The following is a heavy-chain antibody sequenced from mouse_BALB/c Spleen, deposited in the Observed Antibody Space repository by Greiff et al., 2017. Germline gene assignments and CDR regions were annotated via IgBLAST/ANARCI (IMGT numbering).Heavy chain of an antibody. D-gene: IGHD3-2*01. Sequence: QVQLKESGAELAKPGASVKMSCKASGYTFTSYWMHWVKQRPGQGLEWIGYINPSTGYTEYNQKFKDKATLTADKSSSTAYMQLSSLTSEDSAVYYCARSRQLGLPYFDYWGQGTTLTVSS. CDR2: INPSTGYT. J-gene: IGHJ2*01. CDR3: ARSRQLGLPYFDY. V-gene: IGHV1-7*01. CDR1: GYTFTSYW.